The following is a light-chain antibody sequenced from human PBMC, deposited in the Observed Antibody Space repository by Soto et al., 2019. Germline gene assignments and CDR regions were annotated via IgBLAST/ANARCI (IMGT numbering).Light chain of an antibody. Sequence: EIVLTQSPGTLSLSPGERATLSCRASQSVSSSSLAWYQQRPGQAPRLLIYGASSRATGIPDRFSGSGSGTDFNLTISRLEPEDFAVYYCQQYSSSPLTFGGGTKVEIK. CDR3: QQYSSSPLT. V-gene: IGKV3-20*01. CDR2: GAS. J-gene: IGKJ4*01. CDR1: QSVSSSS.